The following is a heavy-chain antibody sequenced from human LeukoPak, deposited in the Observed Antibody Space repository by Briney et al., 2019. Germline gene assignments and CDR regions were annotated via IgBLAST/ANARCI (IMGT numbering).Heavy chain of an antibody. Sequence: GGSLRLSCAASGFTFSSYAMSWVRQAPGKGLEWVSYISSSGSTIYYADSVKGRFTISRNNAKNSLYLQMNSLRAEDTAVYYCARAARNYYGSGSYTPHFDYWGQGTLVTVSS. V-gene: IGHV3-48*03. CDR1: GFTFSSYA. D-gene: IGHD3-10*01. CDR3: ARAARNYYGSGSYTPHFDY. CDR2: ISSSGSTI. J-gene: IGHJ4*02.